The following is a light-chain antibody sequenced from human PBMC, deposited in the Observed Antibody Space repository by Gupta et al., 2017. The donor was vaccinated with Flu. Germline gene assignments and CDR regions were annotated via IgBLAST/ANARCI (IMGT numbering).Light chain of an antibody. CDR3: FSYAGSYTWV. Sequence: SMTISFTGTSSDVGGYNYGSWYQQHPRKPPKLMVYDVSKRPSGVRGRFSCSKAGNTASLTISVHPAEEDADYYHFSYAGSYTWVFGGGTKLTVL. J-gene: IGLJ3*02. V-gene: IGLV2-11*01. CDR1: SSDVGGYNY. CDR2: DVS.